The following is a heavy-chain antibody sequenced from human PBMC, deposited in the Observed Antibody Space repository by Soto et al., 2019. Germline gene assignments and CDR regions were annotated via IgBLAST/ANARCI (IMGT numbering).Heavy chain of an antibody. Sequence: SQTLPLPYAVHAGIFSPYYWIWIRQPPGKGLEWIGEINYSGRTNYNPSLKSRVTISVDTSKNQFSLKLSSMTAADTAVYYCARVVVVTATNWFDPWGQGTLVTVS. CDR2: INYSGRT. D-gene: IGHD2-21*02. CDR3: ARVVVVTATNWFDP. J-gene: IGHJ5*02. V-gene: IGHV4-34*01. CDR1: AGIFSPYY.